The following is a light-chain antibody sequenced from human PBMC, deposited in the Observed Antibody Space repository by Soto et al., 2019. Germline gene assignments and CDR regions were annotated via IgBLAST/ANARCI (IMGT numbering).Light chain of an antibody. Sequence: QSALTQPPSASGSPGQSVAISCTGTSSDVGGYNYVSWYQQHPGKAPKLMIYEVNKRPSGVPDRFSGSKSGNTASLTVSGLQAEDEADYYCCSYAGSSTLYVFGTGTQLTVL. CDR3: CSYAGSSTLYV. V-gene: IGLV2-8*01. CDR1: SSDVGGYNY. J-gene: IGLJ1*01. CDR2: EVN.